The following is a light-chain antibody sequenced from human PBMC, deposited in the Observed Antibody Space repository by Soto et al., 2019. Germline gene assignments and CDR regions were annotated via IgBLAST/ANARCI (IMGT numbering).Light chain of an antibody. CDR3: QQYGGSSPSYT. J-gene: IGKJ2*01. CDR1: QSITTSF. Sequence: EIVLTQSPGTLSLSPGERATLSCRASQSITTSFLAWYQQKPGQAPRLLIYRASTRVTGIPDRFSGSGSGPDFTLTISRLEPEDFAVYYCQQYGGSSPSYTFGQGTNVEIK. V-gene: IGKV3-20*01. CDR2: RAS.